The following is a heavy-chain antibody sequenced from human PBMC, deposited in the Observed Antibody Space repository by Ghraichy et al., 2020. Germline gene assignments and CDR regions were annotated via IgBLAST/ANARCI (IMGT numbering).Heavy chain of an antibody. CDR1: GGTFSSYA. CDR2: IIPIFGTA. D-gene: IGHD3-3*01. J-gene: IGHJ3*02. Sequence: SVKVSCKASGGTFSSYAISWVRQAPGQGLEWMGGIIPIFGTANYAQKFQGRVTITADESTSTAYMELSSLRSEDTAVYYCARSLRFLEWLPTDDAFDIWGQGTMVTVSS. V-gene: IGHV1-69*13. CDR3: ARSLRFLEWLPTDDAFDI.